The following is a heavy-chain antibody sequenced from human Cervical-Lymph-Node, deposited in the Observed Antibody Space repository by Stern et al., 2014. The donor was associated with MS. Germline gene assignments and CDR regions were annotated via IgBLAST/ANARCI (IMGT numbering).Heavy chain of an antibody. CDR1: GFTFSSYA. D-gene: IGHD4-17*01. V-gene: IGHV3-64D*06. J-gene: IGHJ6*02. CDR2: MSSNGGST. CDR3: VKDNYGDYPSDYGMDV. Sequence: EDQLVESGGGLVQPGGSLRLSCSASGFTFSSYAMHWVRQAPGKGLEYVSAMSSNGGSTYYADSVKGRFTISRDNSKNTLYLQMSSLRAEDTAVYYCVKDNYGDYPSDYGMDVWGQGTTVTVSS.